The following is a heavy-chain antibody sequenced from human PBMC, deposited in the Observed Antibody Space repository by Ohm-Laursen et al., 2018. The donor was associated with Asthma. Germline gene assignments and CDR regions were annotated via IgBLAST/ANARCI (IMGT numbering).Heavy chain of an antibody. CDR3: VTDAWWSYVH. V-gene: IGHV3-7*01. CDR1: GVAFTDSW. D-gene: IGHD1-26*01. J-gene: IGHJ4*02. Sequence: SLRLSCSASGVAFTDSWMSWVRQLPGGSLEWVAKINPLGYEKYYMDSVRGRFTVSGDNAKNSLYLEMNSLRVEDTAVYYCVTDAWWSYVHWGLGTLVTVSS. CDR2: INPLGYEK.